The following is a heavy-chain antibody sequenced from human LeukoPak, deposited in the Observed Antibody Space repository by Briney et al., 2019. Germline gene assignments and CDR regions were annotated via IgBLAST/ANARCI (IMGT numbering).Heavy chain of an antibody. CDR3: AIVEGGERYFPY. Sequence: SVKVSCKASGGTLSSYAISWVRQAPGQGLEWMGGIIPIFGTANYAQKFQGRVTITADESTSTAYMELSSLRSEDTAVYYCAIVEGGERYFPYWGQGTLVTVSS. CDR2: IIPIFGTA. J-gene: IGHJ4*02. D-gene: IGHD3-9*01. V-gene: IGHV1-69*13. CDR1: GGTLSSYA.